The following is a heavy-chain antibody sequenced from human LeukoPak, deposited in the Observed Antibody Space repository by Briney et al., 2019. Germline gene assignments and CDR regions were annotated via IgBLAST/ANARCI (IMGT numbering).Heavy chain of an antibody. J-gene: IGHJ4*02. Sequence: SETLSLTCTVSGGSISSSSYYWGWIRQPPGKGLEWIGSIYYSGSTYYNPSLKSRVTISVDRSKNQFSLKLSSVTAADTAVYYCASQSPTPDSSGYTDYWGQGTLVTVSS. CDR2: IYYSGST. V-gene: IGHV4-39*07. D-gene: IGHD3-22*01. CDR3: ASQSPTPDSSGYTDY. CDR1: GGSISSSSYY.